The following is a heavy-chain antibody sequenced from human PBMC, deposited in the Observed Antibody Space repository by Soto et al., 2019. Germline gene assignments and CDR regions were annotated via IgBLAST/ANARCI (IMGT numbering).Heavy chain of an antibody. D-gene: IGHD3-9*01. CDR2: IFVSSTPI. CDR3: ARDKDWAFDY. V-gene: IGHV3-48*04. Sequence: GGSLRLSCVVSGFTFSSYSMVWVRQAPGKGLEWVSYIFVSSTPIYYADSVKGRFTVSRDNSQNSLFLLMNSLRAEDTAVYYCARDKDWAFDYWGQATLVTVSS. J-gene: IGHJ4*02. CDR1: GFTFSSYS.